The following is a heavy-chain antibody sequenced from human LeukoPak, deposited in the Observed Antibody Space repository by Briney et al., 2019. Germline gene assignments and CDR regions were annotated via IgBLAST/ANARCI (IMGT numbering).Heavy chain of an antibody. Sequence: ASVKVSCKASGYTFTGYYMHWVRQAPGQGLEWMGWINPNSGGTNYAQKFQGRVTMTRDTSISTAYVEPSRLRSDDTAVYYCARHYGSGTYSVYWGQGTLVTVSS. V-gene: IGHV1-2*02. D-gene: IGHD3-10*01. J-gene: IGHJ4*02. CDR1: GYTFTGYY. CDR3: ARHYGSGTYSVY. CDR2: INPNSGGT.